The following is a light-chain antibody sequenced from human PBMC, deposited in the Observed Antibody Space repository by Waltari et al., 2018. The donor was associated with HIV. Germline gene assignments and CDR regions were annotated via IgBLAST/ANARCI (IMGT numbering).Light chain of an antibody. Sequence: DVQVTQSPSSLSASVGDRVTITCRASQNIDNYLNWYQQQSGGAPKLLIYAASSLQNGVPSRFSARGSGTDFTLTISSVQPEDFAIYYCQQTYSGVTFGPGTQIDVK. V-gene: IGKV1-39*01. J-gene: IGKJ3*01. CDR2: AAS. CDR1: QNIDNY. CDR3: QQTYSGVT.